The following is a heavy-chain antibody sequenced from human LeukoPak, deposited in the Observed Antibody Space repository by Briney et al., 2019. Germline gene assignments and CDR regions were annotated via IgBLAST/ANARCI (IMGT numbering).Heavy chain of an antibody. V-gene: IGHV4-39*07. CDR1: GGSISSSSYH. J-gene: IGHJ4*02. D-gene: IGHD1-26*01. Sequence: PSETLSLTCTVSGGSISSSSYHWGWIRQPPGKGLERIGSIYYSGSTYYNPSLKSRVTISVDTSKNQFSLKLSSVTAADTAVYYCARDYGIVGATFGFDYWGQGTLVTVSS. CDR3: ARDYGIVGATFGFDY. CDR2: IYYSGST.